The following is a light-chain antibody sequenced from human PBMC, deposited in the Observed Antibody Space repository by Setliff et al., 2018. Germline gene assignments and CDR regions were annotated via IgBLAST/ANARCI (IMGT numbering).Light chain of an antibody. CDR1: GSSIGNNY. V-gene: IGLV1-47*01. CDR3: AAWDASLSGPV. Sequence: QSVLTQPPSVSGTPGQRVSISCSGSGSSIGNNYVCWYQRLPGAAPKLLVHRSDQRPSGVPDRFSGSKSGTSASLTISGLRSEDEADYFCAAWDASLSGPVFGGGTKGTVL. J-gene: IGLJ2*01. CDR2: RSD.